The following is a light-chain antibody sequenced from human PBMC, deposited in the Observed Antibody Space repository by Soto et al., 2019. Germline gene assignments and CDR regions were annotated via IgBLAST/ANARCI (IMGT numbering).Light chain of an antibody. CDR3: SSYTRNSTLV. V-gene: IGLV2-14*01. CDR2: EVS. CDR1: SSDVGGYNY. J-gene: IGLJ2*01. Sequence: QSALTQPASVSGSPGQSITISCTGTSSDVGGYNYVSWYQQHPGKAPKLMIYEVSNRPSGVSNRFSGSKSGNTASLTISGXXXXXXXXYYCSSYTRNSTLVFGGGTKLTVL.